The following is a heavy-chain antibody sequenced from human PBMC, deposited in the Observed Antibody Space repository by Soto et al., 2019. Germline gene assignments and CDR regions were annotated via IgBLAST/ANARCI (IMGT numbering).Heavy chain of an antibody. J-gene: IGHJ5*02. CDR1: GFTFSDYW. Sequence: EVHLVESGGDLVQPGGSLRLSCVASGFTFSDYWMTGVRQTPGKGLEGVANMNPDGSEQYYLDSVKGRFTISRDNAKNSLYVQMNSLRGEDTAVYYCTRDLNHDCGPWGQGTQVIVSS. CDR2: MNPDGSEQ. V-gene: IGHV3-7*04. CDR3: TRDLNHDCGP. D-gene: IGHD2-21*01.